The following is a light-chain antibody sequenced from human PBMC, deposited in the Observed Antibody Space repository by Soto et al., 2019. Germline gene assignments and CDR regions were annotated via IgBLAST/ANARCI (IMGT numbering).Light chain of an antibody. Sequence: DVVMTQSPLSLPVTLGQPASISCRSNQSLVHSDGIAYFSWFQQRPGRSPRRLIYKVSNRDSGVPARFSVSGSGTDFALKISRVEAEDVGVYYCMQGTHWPITFGKGTRLEIK. J-gene: IGKJ5*01. CDR3: MQGTHWPIT. CDR1: QSLVHSDGIAY. V-gene: IGKV2-30*02. CDR2: KVS.